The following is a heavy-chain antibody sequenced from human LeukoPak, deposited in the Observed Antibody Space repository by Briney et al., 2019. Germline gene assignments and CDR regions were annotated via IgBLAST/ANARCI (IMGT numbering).Heavy chain of an antibody. D-gene: IGHD6-13*01. Sequence: SETLSLTCAVYGGSFSGYYWSWIRQPPGKGLEWIGEINHSGSTNYNPSLKSRVTISVDTSKNQFSLKLSSVTAADTAVYYCARGLKQQKRGQYYYYMDVWGKGTTVTVSS. J-gene: IGHJ6*03. CDR2: INHSGST. CDR1: GGSFSGYY. V-gene: IGHV4-34*01. CDR3: ARGLKQQKRGQYYYYMDV.